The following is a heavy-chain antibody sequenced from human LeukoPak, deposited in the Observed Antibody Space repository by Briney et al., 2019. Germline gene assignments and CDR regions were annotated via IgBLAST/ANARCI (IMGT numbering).Heavy chain of an antibody. CDR1: GGSISSGGYY. Sequence: SQTLSLTCTVSGGSISSGGYYWSWIRQHPGKGQEWIGYIYYSGSTYYNPSLKSRVTISVDTSKNQFSLKLSSVTAADTAVYYCARGSLDYGDYRFDYWGQGTLVTVSS. CDR2: IYYSGST. J-gene: IGHJ4*02. D-gene: IGHD4-17*01. CDR3: ARGSLDYGDYRFDY. V-gene: IGHV4-31*03.